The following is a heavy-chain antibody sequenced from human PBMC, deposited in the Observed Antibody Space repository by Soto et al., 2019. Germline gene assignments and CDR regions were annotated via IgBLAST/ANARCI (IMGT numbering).Heavy chain of an antibody. V-gene: IGHV4-30-4*01. CDR3: ARGVAVADPLDY. Sequence: PSETLSLTCTVSGGSISSGDYYWSWIRQPPGKGLEWIGYIYYSGSTYYNPSLKSRVTISVDTSKNQFSLKLSSVTAADTAVYYCARGVAVADPLDYWGQGTLVTVSS. CDR1: GGSISSGDYY. J-gene: IGHJ4*02. D-gene: IGHD2-15*01. CDR2: IYYSGST.